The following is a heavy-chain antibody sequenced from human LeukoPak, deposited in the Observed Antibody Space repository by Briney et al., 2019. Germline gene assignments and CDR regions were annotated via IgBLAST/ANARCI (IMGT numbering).Heavy chain of an antibody. CDR2: IIPIFGTA. V-gene: IGHV1-69*13. J-gene: IGHJ5*02. CDR1: GGTFSSYA. CDR3: ARFPRSRRGFDP. Sequence: ASVKVSCKASGGTFSSYAISWVRQAPGQGLEWMGGIIPIFGTANYAQKFQGRVTITADESTSTAYMELSSLRSEDTAVYYCARFPRSRRGFDPWGQGTLVTVSS.